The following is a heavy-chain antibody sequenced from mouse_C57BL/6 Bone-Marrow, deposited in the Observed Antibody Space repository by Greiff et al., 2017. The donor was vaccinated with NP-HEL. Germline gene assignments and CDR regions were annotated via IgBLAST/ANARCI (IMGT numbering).Heavy chain of an antibody. D-gene: IGHD1-1*01. CDR3: ARGAYYYGSSNFDV. Sequence: EVQLQESGPELVKPGASVKIPCKASGYTFTDYNMDWVKQSHGKSLEWIGDINPNNGGTIYNQKFKGKATLTVDESSSTAYMELRSLTSEDTAVYYCARGAYYYGSSNFDVWGTGTTVTVSS. J-gene: IGHJ1*03. CDR1: GYTFTDYN. V-gene: IGHV1-18*01. CDR2: INPNNGGT.